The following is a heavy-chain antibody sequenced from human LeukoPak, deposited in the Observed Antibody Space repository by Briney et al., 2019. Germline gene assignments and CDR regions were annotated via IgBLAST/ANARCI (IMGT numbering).Heavy chain of an antibody. D-gene: IGHD3-16*01. CDR3: AKGLGMDYRIIDY. V-gene: IGHV3-30*18. Sequence: GRSLRLSCAASGFTFSSYGMHWVRQAPGKGLEWVAVISYDGSNKYYADSVKGRFTISRDNSKNTLYLQMNSLRAEDTAVYYCAKGLGMDYRIIDYWGQRTLVTVSS. CDR2: ISYDGSNK. CDR1: GFTFSSYG. J-gene: IGHJ4*02.